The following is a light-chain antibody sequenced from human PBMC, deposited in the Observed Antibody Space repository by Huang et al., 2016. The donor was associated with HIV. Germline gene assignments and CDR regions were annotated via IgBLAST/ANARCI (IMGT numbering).Light chain of an antibody. J-gene: IGKJ1*01. CDR1: QSVSSSF. CDR3: QHYGTSSWT. CDR2: STS. Sequence: IVLTQSPGTLSLSPGERATLSCRASQSVSSSFLAWYQQNTGQAPRLLIQSTSSRVPGIPERFRGSGSGTAFTLTINRLESEDFAVYYCQHYGTSSWTFGQGTKIEVK. V-gene: IGKV3-20*01.